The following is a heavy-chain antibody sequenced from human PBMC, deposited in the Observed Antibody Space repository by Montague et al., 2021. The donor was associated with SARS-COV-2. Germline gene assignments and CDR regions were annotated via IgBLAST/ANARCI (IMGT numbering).Heavy chain of an antibody. V-gene: IGHV3-23*01. CDR2: SSGSDGGT. J-gene: IGHJ6*02. CDR1: GFTFSNSA. D-gene: IGHD3-10*01. Sequence: LSLSCAASGFTFSNSAMNWVRQAPGKGLEWVSGSSGSDGGTHYADSMKGRFTISRDNSKNVLYLQMNSLRAEDTALYYCAKDSYYYGLGYGMDVWGQGTTVTVSS. CDR3: AKDSYYYGLGYGMDV.